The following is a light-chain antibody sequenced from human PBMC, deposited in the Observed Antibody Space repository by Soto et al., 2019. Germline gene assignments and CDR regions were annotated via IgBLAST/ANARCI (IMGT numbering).Light chain of an antibody. CDR1: QSISNY. CDR3: HQRYDWPIT. CDR2: DAS. J-gene: IGKJ5*01. V-gene: IGKV3-11*01. Sequence: EIVLTQSPATLSLSPGARAPLSCRANQSISNYLAWYPQRPGQAPRLLIYDASRRATGIPARFSGSGSGTDFTLTISSLEPEDFAVYYCHQRYDWPITFGQGTRLEIK.